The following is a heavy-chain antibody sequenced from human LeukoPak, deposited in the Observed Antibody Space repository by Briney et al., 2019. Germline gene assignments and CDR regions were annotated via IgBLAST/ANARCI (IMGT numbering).Heavy chain of an antibody. J-gene: IGHJ4*02. Sequence: SETLSLTCTVSGGSISSYYWSWIRQPPGKGLEWIGYSFFSGSTNYNPSLKSRVTISLDTSKNQFSLRLNSVTAADTAVYYCARGGLSSGWYGWGQGTLVTVSS. CDR3: ARGGLSSGWYG. CDR1: GGSISSYY. D-gene: IGHD6-19*01. V-gene: IGHV4-59*01. CDR2: SFFSGST.